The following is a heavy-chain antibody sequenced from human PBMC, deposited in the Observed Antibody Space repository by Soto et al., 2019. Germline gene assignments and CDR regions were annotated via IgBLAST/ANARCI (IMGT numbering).Heavy chain of an antibody. D-gene: IGHD4-4*01. J-gene: IGHJ4*02. CDR3: ASGGYSNHDY. CDR1: GYTFTSYD. CDR2: INPNSGNT. Sequence: QVQLVQSGAEVKKPGASVKVSCKASGYTFTSYDINWSRQATGQGLEWMRWINPNSGNTGYAQKFKGRVTMTRNTSISTAYMELSSLRSDDTAVYYCASGGYSNHDYWGQGTMVTVSS. V-gene: IGHV1-8*01.